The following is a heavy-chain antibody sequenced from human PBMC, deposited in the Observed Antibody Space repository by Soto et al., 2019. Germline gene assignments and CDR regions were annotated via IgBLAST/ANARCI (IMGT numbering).Heavy chain of an antibody. CDR3: ARSGDSFGFTDY. D-gene: IGHD5-18*01. CDR2: VFYKGNT. CDR1: GGSITGYY. J-gene: IGHJ4*02. V-gene: IGHV4-59*01. Sequence: QVQLQESGPGLVKPSETLSLTCTVSGGSITGYYWTWIRQPPGKGLEWIGYVFYKGNTNYNPSLKSRVTISVDTSANQFSLRLSSVTAADTAVYYCARSGDSFGFTDYSGQGTLVTVSS.